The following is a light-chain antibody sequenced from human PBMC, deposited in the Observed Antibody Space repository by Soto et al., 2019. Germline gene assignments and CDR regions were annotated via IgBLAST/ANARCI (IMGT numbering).Light chain of an antibody. CDR1: SSNIGSDS. CDR2: NIN. Sequence: QSVLTQAPSASGTPGQRVTISCSGSSSNIGSDSVNWYQQLPGTAPKLLIYNINQRPSGVPDRFSGSKSGTSASLAISGLQSEDEADYYCAAWDDSLNGVVFGGGTKLTVL. J-gene: IGLJ2*01. CDR3: AAWDDSLNGVV. V-gene: IGLV1-44*01.